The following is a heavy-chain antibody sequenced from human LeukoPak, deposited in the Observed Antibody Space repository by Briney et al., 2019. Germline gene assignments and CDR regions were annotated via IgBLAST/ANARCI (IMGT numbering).Heavy chain of an antibody. V-gene: IGHV3-21*01. D-gene: IGHD3-22*01. J-gene: IGHJ4*02. CDR3: ARGDLYYYDSSGGDY. CDR2: ISTSSSYI. Sequence: GGSLRLSCAASGFTFSSYALSWVRQAPGKGLEWVSSISTSSSYIYYADSVKGRFTISRDNAKNSLYLQMNSLRAEDTAVYYCARGDLYYYDSSGGDYWGQGTLVTVSS. CDR1: GFTFSSYA.